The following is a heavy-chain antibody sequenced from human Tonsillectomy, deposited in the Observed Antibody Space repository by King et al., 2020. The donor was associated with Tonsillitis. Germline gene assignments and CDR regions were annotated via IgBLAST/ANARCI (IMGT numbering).Heavy chain of an antibody. J-gene: IGHJ4*02. D-gene: IGHD3-22*01. Sequence: VQLVESGAEVKKPGASVKVSCKASGYTFTGYYMHWVRQAPGQGLEWMEWINPNSGGTNYAQKFQGRVTMTRDTSISTAYMELSRLRSDDTAVYYCARVAVLSYYDSSGYYYFDYWGQGTLVTVSS. CDR3: ARVAVLSYYDSSGYYYFDY. V-gene: IGHV1-2*02. CDR1: GYTFTGYY. CDR2: INPNSGGT.